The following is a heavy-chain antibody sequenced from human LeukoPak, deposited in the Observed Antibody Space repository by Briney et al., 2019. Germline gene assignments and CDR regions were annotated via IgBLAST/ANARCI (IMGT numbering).Heavy chain of an antibody. D-gene: IGHD5-12*01. V-gene: IGHV4-39*07. CDR2: INYSGST. CDR1: GGSISSSSYS. J-gene: IGHJ5*02. CDR3: ARVGPYIEVDP. Sequence: SETLSLTCTVSGGSISSSSYSWGWIRQPPGKGLEWIGEINYSGSTNYNPSLKSRVTISVDTSKNQFSLKLSSLTASDTAVYYCARVGPYIEVDPWGQGTLVIVSS.